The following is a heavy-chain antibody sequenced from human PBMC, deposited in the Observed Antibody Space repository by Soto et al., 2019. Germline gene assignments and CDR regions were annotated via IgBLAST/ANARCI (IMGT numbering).Heavy chain of an antibody. CDR1: GGTFNSHT. D-gene: IGHD2-21*01. V-gene: IGHV1-69*08. J-gene: IGHJ4*02. Sequence: QVQLVQSGAKVKRPGSSVKVSCKASGGTFNSHTINWVRQAPGQGLEWVGRVVPLLGIESHPQKFKDRLTIPADTSTGSVFMELRNLRSEDTAVYYCARDRPDKDVVPVPRQHFESWGRGTLLTVSS. CDR2: VVPLLGIE. CDR3: ARDRPDKDVVPVPRQHFES.